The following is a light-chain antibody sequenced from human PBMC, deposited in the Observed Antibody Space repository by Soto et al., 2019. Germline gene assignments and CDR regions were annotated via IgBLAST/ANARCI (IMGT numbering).Light chain of an antibody. CDR2: DVS. CDR1: SSDVGGYNY. CDR3: SSYTSSSTEV. Sequence: QSALTQPASVSGSPGQSITISCTGTSSDVGGYNYVSWYQHHPGKAPKLMIYDVSNRPSGVSNRFSGSKSGDTASLTISGLQAEDEADYYCSSYTSSSTEVFGTGTKATVL. J-gene: IGLJ1*01. V-gene: IGLV2-14*03.